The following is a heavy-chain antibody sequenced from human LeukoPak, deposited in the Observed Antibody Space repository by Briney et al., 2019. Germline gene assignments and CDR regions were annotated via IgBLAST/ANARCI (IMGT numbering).Heavy chain of an antibody. CDR2: INPSGGST. D-gene: IGHD3-22*01. J-gene: IGHJ4*02. CDR3: ARGGDTMIVVVTTNFDY. CDR1: GYTFTSYY. Sequence: ASVEVSCKASGYTFTSYYMHWVRQAPGQGLEWMGIINPSGGSTSYAQKFQGRVTMTRDTSTSTVYMELSSLRSEDTAVYYCARGGDTMIVVVTTNFDYWGQGTLITVSS. V-gene: IGHV1-46*01.